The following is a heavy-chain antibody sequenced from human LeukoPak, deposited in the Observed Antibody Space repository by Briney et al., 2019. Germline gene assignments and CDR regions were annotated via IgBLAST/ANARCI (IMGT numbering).Heavy chain of an antibody. CDR3: ARVVVGATRAARPRRHRFDP. CDR2: INHSGST. CDR1: GGSFSGFY. D-gene: IGHD1-26*01. Sequence: SETLSLTCAVYGGSFSGFYWSWLRQPPGKGLEWIGEINHSGSTNYNPSLKSRVTISVDTSKNQFSRKLSSVTAADTAVYYCARVVVGATRAARPRRHRFDPWGQGTLVTVSS. V-gene: IGHV4-34*01. J-gene: IGHJ5*02.